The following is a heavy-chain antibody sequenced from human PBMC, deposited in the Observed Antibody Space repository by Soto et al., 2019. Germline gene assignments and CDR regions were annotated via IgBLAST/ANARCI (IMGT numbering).Heavy chain of an antibody. V-gene: IGHV4-61*01. CDR1: GGSVSSGSYY. CDR3: ARDYVSSYYDSSGYNYYYYGMDV. J-gene: IGHJ6*02. D-gene: IGHD3-22*01. CDR2: IYYSGST. Sequence: KSSETLSLTCTVSGGSVSSGSYYWSWIRQPPGKGLEWIGYIYYSGSTNYNPSLKSRVTISVDTSKNQFSLKLSSVTAADTAVYYCARDYVSSYYDSSGYNYYYYGMDVWGQGTTVTVSS.